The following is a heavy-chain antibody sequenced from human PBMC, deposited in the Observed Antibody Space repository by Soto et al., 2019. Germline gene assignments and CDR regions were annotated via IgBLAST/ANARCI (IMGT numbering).Heavy chain of an antibody. J-gene: IGHJ4*02. Sequence: QITLKESGPPLVKPTQTLTLTCTFSGFSLSTSDAGVGWIRQPPGKALEWLAIIYWDDDKRYSPSLKSRLNITKDTSKNQVVLTVTNMDPVDTATYYCAHSKYSRSSFDYWGQGTLVTVSS. D-gene: IGHD6-6*01. CDR3: AHSKYSRSSFDY. V-gene: IGHV2-5*02. CDR1: GFSLSTSDAG. CDR2: IYWDDDK.